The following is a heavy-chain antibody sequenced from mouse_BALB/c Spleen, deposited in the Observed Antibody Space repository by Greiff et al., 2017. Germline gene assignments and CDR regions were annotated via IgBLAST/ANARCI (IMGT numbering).Heavy chain of an antibody. V-gene: IGHV14-3*02. D-gene: IGHD1-1*01. Sequence: QLQQSGAELVKPGASVKLSCTASGFNIKDTYMHWVKQRPEQGLEWIGRIDPANGNTKYDPKFQGKATITADTSSNTAYLQLSSLTSEDTAVYYCARYPHYGSSYGYFDVWGAGTTVTVSS. CDR3: ARYPHYGSSYGYFDV. CDR2: IDPANGNT. J-gene: IGHJ1*01. CDR1: GFNIKDTY.